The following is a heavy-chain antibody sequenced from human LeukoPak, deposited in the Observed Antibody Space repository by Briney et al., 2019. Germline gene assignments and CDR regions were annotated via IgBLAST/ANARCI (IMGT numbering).Heavy chain of an antibody. CDR1: GYTFTGYY. J-gene: IGHJ4*02. D-gene: IGHD1-26*01. CDR2: IYPNSGGT. V-gene: IGHV1-2*02. Sequence: GASVKVSCKASGYTFTGYYMHWVRQAPGQGLEWIGWIYPNSGGTNFAQKFQGRVTMTRDTSISTAYMELSRLRSDDTAVYYCARAGIVGATPVDYWGQGTLVTVSS. CDR3: ARAGIVGATPVDY.